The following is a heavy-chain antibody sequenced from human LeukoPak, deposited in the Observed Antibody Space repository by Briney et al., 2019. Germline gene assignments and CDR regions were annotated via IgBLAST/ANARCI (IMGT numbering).Heavy chain of an antibody. CDR3: AKATSTVTSIDY. D-gene: IGHD4-17*01. CDR2: ISGSGGGT. J-gene: IGHJ4*02. CDR1: GGSISSSSYY. V-gene: IGHV3-23*01. Sequence: ETLSLTCTVSGGSISSSSYYWGWIRQPPGKGLEWVSAISGSGGGTYYADSVKGRFTISRDNSKNTLYLPMNSLRAEDTAVYYCAKATSTVTSIDYWGQGTLVTVSS.